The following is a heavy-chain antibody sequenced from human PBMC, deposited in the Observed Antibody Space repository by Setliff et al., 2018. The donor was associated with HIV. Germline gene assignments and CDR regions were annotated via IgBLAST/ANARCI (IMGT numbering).Heavy chain of an antibody. CDR1: GFTFNTYA. J-gene: IGHJ4*02. D-gene: IGHD5-18*01. V-gene: IGHV3-49*04. CDR2: IRGKAYGGTT. CDR3: TRGPYSYGSYVDY. Sequence: PGGSLRLSCAASGFTFNTYAMSWVRQAPGKGLEWVGFIRGKAYGGTTEYAASVKGRFTISRDDSKSIAYLQMNSLKTEDTAVYYCTRGPYSYGSYVDYWGQGSLVTVSS.